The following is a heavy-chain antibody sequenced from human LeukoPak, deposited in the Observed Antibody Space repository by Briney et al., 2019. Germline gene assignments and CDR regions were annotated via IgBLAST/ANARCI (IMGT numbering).Heavy chain of an antibody. Sequence: PGGSLRLSCAASGFTFSTYGMHWVRQAPGKGLEWVAFIRYDGSKKYYADSVKGRFTISRDNPKNALYLQMNSLRAEDTAVCYCAKDQKRGYSYGYVFYYYYMDVWGKRTTVTISS. CDR3: AKDQKRGYSYGYVFYYYYMDV. D-gene: IGHD5-18*01. CDR2: IRYDGSKK. J-gene: IGHJ6*03. V-gene: IGHV3-30*02. CDR1: GFTFSTYG.